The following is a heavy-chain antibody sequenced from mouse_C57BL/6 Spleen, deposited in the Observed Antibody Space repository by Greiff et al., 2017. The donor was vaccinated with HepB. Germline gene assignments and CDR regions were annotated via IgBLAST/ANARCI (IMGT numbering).Heavy chain of an antibody. J-gene: IGHJ1*03. CDR2: INPGSGGT. CDR3: PRGDYYDYGHWYFDV. CDR1: GYAFTNYL. D-gene: IGHD2-4*01. Sequence: QVQLQQSGAELVRPGTSVKVSCKASGYAFTNYLIEWVKQRPGQGLEWIGVINPGSGGTNYNEKFKGKATLTADKSSSTAYMQLSSLTSEDSAVYFCPRGDYYDYGHWYFDVWGTGTTVTVSS. V-gene: IGHV1-54*01.